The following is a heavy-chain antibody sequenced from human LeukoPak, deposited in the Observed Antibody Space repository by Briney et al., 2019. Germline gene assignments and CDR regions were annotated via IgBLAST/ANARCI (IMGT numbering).Heavy chain of an antibody. D-gene: IGHD6-19*01. CDR1: GGSISSYS. Sequence: PPETLSLTCTVSGGSISSYSWSWIRQPPGKGLEWIGYIYYSGSTNYNPSLKSRVTISVDTSRNHFSLKLSSVTAADTAVYYCARGWGFLDFWGQGTLVTVSS. V-gene: IGHV4-59*01. CDR3: ARGWGFLDF. J-gene: IGHJ4*02. CDR2: IYYSGST.